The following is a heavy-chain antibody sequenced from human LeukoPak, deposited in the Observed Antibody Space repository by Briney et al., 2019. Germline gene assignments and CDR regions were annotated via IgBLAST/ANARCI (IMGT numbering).Heavy chain of an antibody. CDR3: ARGLSKGYYFDY. Sequence: GIIYPGDSDTRYSPSFQGQVTISADKSISTAYLEWSSLKASDTAMYYCARGLSKGYYFDYWGQGTLVTVSS. D-gene: IGHD3-16*02. V-gene: IGHV5-51*01. CDR2: IYPGDSDT. J-gene: IGHJ4*02.